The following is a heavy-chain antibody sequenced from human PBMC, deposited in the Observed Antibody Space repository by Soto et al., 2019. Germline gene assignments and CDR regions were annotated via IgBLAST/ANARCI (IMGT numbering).Heavy chain of an antibody. D-gene: IGHD2-2*01. J-gene: IGHJ5*02. CDR2: FDLENGET. V-gene: IGHV1-18*04. CDR3: ARVVPGAEAWFGP. Sequence: ASVKVSCKASGYTFTSYGISWVRQAPGQGLEWMGGFDLENGETIYAQRFQGRVTMTEESSADTPYMELRSLRSDDTAVYYCARVVPGAEAWFGPWGQGTLVTVSS. CDR1: GYTFTSYG.